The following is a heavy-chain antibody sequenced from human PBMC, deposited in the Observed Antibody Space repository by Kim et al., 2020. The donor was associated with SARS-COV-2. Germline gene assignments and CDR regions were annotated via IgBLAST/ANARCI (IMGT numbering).Heavy chain of an antibody. D-gene: IGHD5-18*01. V-gene: IGHV1-69*04. J-gene: IGHJ4*02. CDR3: ARDGRGYSYGYGY. Sequence: YAQKFQGRVTITADNSTSTDYMELSSLRSEDTAVYYCARDGRGYSYGYGYWGQGTLVTVSS.